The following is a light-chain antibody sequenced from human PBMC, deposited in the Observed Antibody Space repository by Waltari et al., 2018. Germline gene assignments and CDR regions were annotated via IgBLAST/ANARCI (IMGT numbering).Light chain of an antibody. CDR3: SSYASSGTLV. J-gene: IGLJ1*01. Sequence: QSALTQPASVSGSPGQSITISCTGTSSDVGGYIFASWYQVHPGKVPKLIIYEVNRRPSGVSNRFSGSKSGNTASLTISGLQAEDEADFYCSSYASSGTLVFGSGTKVTVL. CDR2: EVN. CDR1: SSDVGGYIF. V-gene: IGLV2-14*01.